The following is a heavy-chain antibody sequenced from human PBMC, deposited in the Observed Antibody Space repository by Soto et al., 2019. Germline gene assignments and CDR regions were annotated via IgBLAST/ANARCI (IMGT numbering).Heavy chain of an antibody. Sequence: ETLSLTCSVSGASVRSGGYYWSWIRQPPGKGLEWIGYIHDSGSTHYNPSLKSRITISVVTSMNQFSLKLNSVISADTAVYYCARDRGHHDSSGYYQATFDYWGLGIPVTVSS. CDR1: GASVRSGGYY. J-gene: IGHJ4*02. CDR2: IHDSGST. V-gene: IGHV4-61*08. D-gene: IGHD3-22*01. CDR3: ARDRGHHDSSGYYQATFDY.